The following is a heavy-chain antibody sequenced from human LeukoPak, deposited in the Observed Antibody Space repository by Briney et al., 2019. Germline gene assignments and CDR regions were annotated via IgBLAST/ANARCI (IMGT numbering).Heavy chain of an antibody. Sequence: ASVKVSCKAFGYTFTSNYMHWVRQAPGQGPEWMGVISPSGGSTTYAQKFQGRVTLARDMSTSTDYLELSSLRSEDTAVYYCARRVRGWYGGYYYYYMDVWGKGTTVTISS. V-gene: IGHV1-46*01. CDR3: ARRVRGWYGGYYYYYMDV. CDR2: ISPSGGST. J-gene: IGHJ6*03. D-gene: IGHD6-19*01. CDR1: GYTFTSNY.